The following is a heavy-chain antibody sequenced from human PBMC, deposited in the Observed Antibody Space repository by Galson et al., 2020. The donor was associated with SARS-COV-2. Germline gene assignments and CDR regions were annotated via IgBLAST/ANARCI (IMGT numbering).Heavy chain of an antibody. CDR1: GFTFSRYA. CDR3: AKDRGNDYGDQLDF. J-gene: IGHJ4*02. Sequence: GESLKISCAASGFTFSRYALAWVRQAPGKGLEWVSGISCGGGSTYYVDSVKGRFTISRDTSQNTVHLQMSSLRAEDTAVYYCAKDRGNDYGDQLDFWGQGTLVTVSS. D-gene: IGHD4-17*01. V-gene: IGHV3-23*01. CDR2: ISCGGGST.